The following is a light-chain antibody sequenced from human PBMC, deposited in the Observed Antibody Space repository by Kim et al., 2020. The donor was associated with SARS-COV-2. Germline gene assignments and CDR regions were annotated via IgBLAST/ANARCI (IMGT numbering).Light chain of an antibody. Sequence: DIQMTQSPSTLSASVGDRVTITCRASQSISSWLAWYQQKPGKAPKLLIYDASSLESGVPSRFSGSGSGTEFTLTISSLQPDDFATYYRQQYNSYPWTFGQGTKVGIK. J-gene: IGKJ1*01. CDR1: QSISSW. CDR3: QQYNSYPWT. CDR2: DAS. V-gene: IGKV1-5*01.